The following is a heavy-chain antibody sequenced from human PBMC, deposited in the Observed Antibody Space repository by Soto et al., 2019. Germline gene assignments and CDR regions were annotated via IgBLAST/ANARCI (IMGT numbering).Heavy chain of an antibody. V-gene: IGHV1-69*01. CDR3: AAGYCSGGSCYSIPYYYGMDV. D-gene: IGHD2-15*01. CDR2: IIPIFGTA. Sequence: QVQLVQSGAEVKKPGSSVKVSCKASGGTFSSYAISWVRQAPGQGLEWMGGIIPIFGTANYAQKFQGRVTITADESTRTAYMELSSLRSEDTAVYYCAAGYCSGGSCYSIPYYYGMDVWGQGTTVTVSS. J-gene: IGHJ6*02. CDR1: GGTFSSYA.